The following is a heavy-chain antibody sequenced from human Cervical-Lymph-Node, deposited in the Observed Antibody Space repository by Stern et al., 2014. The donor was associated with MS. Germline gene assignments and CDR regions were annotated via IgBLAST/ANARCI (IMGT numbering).Heavy chain of an antibody. J-gene: IGHJ4*02. CDR3: ARIEMTTRSFDH. Sequence: QVQLGQSGAEVKKPGAAVKVSCKASAYTFSSYGVSWVRQAPGQGLEWMGWISPYNGHTNYAQKLQGRVTMTTDTSTSTDYMELRSLRSDDTAVYYCARIEMTTRSFDHWGQGTLVTVSS. D-gene: IGHD5-24*01. CDR1: AYTFSSYG. CDR2: ISPYNGHT. V-gene: IGHV1-18*01.